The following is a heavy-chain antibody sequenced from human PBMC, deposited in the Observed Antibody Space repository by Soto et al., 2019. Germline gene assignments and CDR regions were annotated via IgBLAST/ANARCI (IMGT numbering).Heavy chain of an antibody. CDR3: ASCFRSGSYYGWFDP. Sequence: QVQLVQSGAEVKKPGSSVKVSCKASGGTFSSYAISWVRQAPGQGLEWMGGIIPIFGTANYAQKFQGRVTITADESTSTADMELSSLRSEDTAVYYCASCFRSGSYYGWFDPWGQGTLVTVSS. CDR1: GGTFSSYA. J-gene: IGHJ5*02. V-gene: IGHV1-69*12. D-gene: IGHD1-26*01. CDR2: IIPIFGTA.